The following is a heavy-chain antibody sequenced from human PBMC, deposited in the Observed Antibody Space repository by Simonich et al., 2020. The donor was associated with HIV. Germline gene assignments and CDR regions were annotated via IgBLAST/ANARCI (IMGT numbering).Heavy chain of an antibody. Sequence: QITLKESGPTLVKPTQTLTLTCTFSGFSLNTRGVGVGWIRQPPGKALEWLALIYWDDDKRYSPSLKSRLIISKDTSKNQVVLTMTNMDPVDTATYYCTHWRITGNFDVWGPGTMVTVSS. CDR3: THWRITGNFDV. D-gene: IGHD2-8*02. J-gene: IGHJ3*01. V-gene: IGHV2-5*02. CDR1: GFSLNTRGVG. CDR2: IYWDDDK.